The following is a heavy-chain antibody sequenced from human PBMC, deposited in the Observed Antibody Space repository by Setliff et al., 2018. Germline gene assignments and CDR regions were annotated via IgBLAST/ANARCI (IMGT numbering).Heavy chain of an antibody. CDR2: IRYDGSIT. D-gene: IGHD5-12*01. Sequence: TGGSLRLSCAASGFTFSSYGIHWFRQTPSKRLEWVAFIRYDGSITHYGDSVKGRFIISRENSKNTVDLQMNSLKTEDAAIYYCAKDRRERVATIADSWGQGTLVTVSS. J-gene: IGHJ4*02. CDR3: AKDRRERVATIADS. CDR1: GFTFSSYG. V-gene: IGHV3-30*02.